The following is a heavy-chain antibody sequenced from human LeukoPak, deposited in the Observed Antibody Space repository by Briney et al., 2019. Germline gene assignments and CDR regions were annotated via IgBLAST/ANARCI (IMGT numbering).Heavy chain of an antibody. CDR2: FDPEGGET. D-gene: IGHD6-19*01. J-gene: IGHJ4*02. Sequence: ASVKVSCKVSGYTLTELSMHWVRQAPGKGLEWMGGFDPEGGETIYAQKFQGRVTMTEDTSTDTAYMELSSLRSEDTAVYYCATSTGSSGWYGVGIDYWGQGTLVTVSS. V-gene: IGHV1-24*01. CDR3: ATSTGSSGWYGVGIDY. CDR1: GYTLTELS.